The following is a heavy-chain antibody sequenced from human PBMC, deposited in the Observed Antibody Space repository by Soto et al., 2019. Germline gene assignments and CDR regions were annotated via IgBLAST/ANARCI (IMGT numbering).Heavy chain of an antibody. CDR2: IWYDGSNK. CDR1: GFTFSTYC. Sequence: QVQLVESGGGVVQPGKSLRLSCAASGFTFSTYCMHWVRQAPGKGLEWVAVIWYDGSNKYHGDSLKGRFTISRDNSKNIFYLQINNLIAEDTAVYYCVRDGALGDTSVVDSCGQLTLCTVAA. V-gene: IGHV3-33*01. D-gene: IGHD2-21*01. CDR3: VRDGALGDTSVVDS. J-gene: IGHJ4*02.